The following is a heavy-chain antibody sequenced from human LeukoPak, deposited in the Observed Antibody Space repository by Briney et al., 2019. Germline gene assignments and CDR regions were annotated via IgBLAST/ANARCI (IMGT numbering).Heavy chain of an antibody. Sequence: SETLSLTCTVSGYSISSGYYWGWIRQPPGKGLEWIGSIYHSGSTYYNPSLKSRVTISVDTSKNQFSLKLSSVTAADTAVYYCAREPRWAGDLGGFDSWGQGPLVTVSS. V-gene: IGHV4-38-2*02. J-gene: IGHJ4*02. CDR2: IYHSGST. CDR1: GYSISSGYY. CDR3: AREPRWAGDLGGFDS. D-gene: IGHD3-16*01.